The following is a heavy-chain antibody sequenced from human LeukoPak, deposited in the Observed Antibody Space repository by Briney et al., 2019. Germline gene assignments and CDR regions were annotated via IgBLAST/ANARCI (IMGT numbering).Heavy chain of an antibody. V-gene: IGHV1-18*01. J-gene: IGHJ4*02. Sequence: ASVTVSCTASGYTFTRYGISWVRRAPGQGLEWMGWISGYNGNIKYAQKFQGRVTMTTDTSTSTVYMELRSLRSDDTAVYYCARDCSGSSCYDGVDYWGQGTLVTVSS. CDR1: GYTFTRYG. D-gene: IGHD2-15*01. CDR2: ISGYNGNI. CDR3: ARDCSGSSCYDGVDY.